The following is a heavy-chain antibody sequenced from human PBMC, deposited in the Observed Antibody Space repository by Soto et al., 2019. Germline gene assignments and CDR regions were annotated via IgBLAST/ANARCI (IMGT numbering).Heavy chain of an antibody. V-gene: IGHV4-30-4*01. CDR3: ARETYYYDSSGYYLRDLGFDY. CDR2: IYYSGST. Sequence: QVQLQESGPGLVKPSQTLSLTCTVSGGSISSGDYYWSWIRQPPGKGLEWIGYIYYSGSTYYNPSLKSRVTISVDTSKTQFSLKLSSVTAADTAVYYCARETYYYDSSGYYLRDLGFDYWGQGTLVTVSS. D-gene: IGHD3-22*01. CDR1: GGSISSGDYY. J-gene: IGHJ4*02.